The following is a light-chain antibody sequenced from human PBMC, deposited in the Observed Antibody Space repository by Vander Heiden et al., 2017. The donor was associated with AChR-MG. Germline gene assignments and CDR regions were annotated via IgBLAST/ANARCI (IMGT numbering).Light chain of an antibody. CDR3: AAWDDSLSGVV. CDR1: SSNIRNNY. Sequence: QSVLTQPPSASGTPRQRVTISCSGSSSNIRNNYVYWYQQDPGTAPKLLIYRNNQRPAGVPDRLSGSKSGTSASLAISGLRSDDEGDYYCAAWDDSLSGVVFGGGTKLTVL. V-gene: IGLV1-47*01. CDR2: RNN. J-gene: IGLJ3*02.